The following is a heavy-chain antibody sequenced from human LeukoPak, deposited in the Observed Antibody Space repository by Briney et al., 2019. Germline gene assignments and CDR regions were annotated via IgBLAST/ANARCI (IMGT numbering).Heavy chain of an antibody. Sequence: PGGSLRLSCAASGFTFSSYWMSWVRQAPGKGLEWVANMKYDGSEKDYVDSVKGRFTISRDNAENSLYLHMDSLRAEDTALYYCARMVGSSYYYYYMDVWGKGTTVTVSS. V-gene: IGHV3-7*03. CDR1: GFTFSSYW. CDR3: ARMVGSSYYYYYMDV. D-gene: IGHD1-26*01. J-gene: IGHJ6*03. CDR2: MKYDGSEK.